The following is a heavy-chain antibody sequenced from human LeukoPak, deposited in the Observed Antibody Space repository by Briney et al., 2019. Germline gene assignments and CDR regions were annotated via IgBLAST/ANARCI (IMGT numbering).Heavy chain of an antibody. J-gene: IGHJ6*02. V-gene: IGHV3-7*01. CDR2: IKQDGSEK. Sequence: PGGSLRLSCAASGFTFSSYWVSWVRQAPGKGLEWVANIKQDGSEKYYVDSVKGRFTISRDNAKNSLYLQMDSLRAEDTAVYYCARDYYDFWSGYYTPYYYYYYGMDVWGQGTTVTVSS. CDR3: ARDYYDFWSGYYTPYYYYYYGMDV. D-gene: IGHD3-3*01. CDR1: GFTFSSYW.